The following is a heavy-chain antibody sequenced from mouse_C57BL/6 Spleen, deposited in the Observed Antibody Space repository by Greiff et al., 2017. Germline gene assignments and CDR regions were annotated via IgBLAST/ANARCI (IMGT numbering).Heavy chain of an antibody. CDR1: GYTFTSYW. Sequence: VQLQQPGAELVRPGSSVKLSCKASGYTFTSYWMHWVKQRPIQGLEWIGNIDPSDSETHYNQKFKDKATLTVDKSSSTAYMQLSSLTSEDSAVYYCARDSSGYDAYWGQGTLVTVSA. CDR3: ARDSSGYDAY. V-gene: IGHV1-52*01. D-gene: IGHD3-2*02. J-gene: IGHJ3*01. CDR2: IDPSDSET.